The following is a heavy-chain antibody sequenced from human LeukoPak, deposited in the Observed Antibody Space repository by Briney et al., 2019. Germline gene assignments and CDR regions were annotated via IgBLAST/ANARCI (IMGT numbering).Heavy chain of an antibody. J-gene: IGHJ6*03. D-gene: IGHD5-18*01. V-gene: IGHV4-39*01. CDR1: GGSISSSSYY. CDR3: ARGVRYSYGRYYYYYYYMDV. Sequence: SETLSLTCTVSGGSISSSSYYWGWIRQPPGKGLEWIGSIYYSGSTYYNPSLKSRVTISVDTSKNQFSLKLSSVTAADTAVYYCARGVRYSYGRYYYYYYYMDVWGKGTTVTVSS. CDR2: IYYSGST.